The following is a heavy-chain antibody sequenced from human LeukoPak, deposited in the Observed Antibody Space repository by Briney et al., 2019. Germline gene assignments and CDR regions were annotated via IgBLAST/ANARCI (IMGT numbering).Heavy chain of an antibody. Sequence: PSETLSLTCAVYGGSFSGYYWSWIRQPPGKGLEWIGEINHSGSTNYNPSLKSRVTISVDTSKNQFSLKLSSVTAADTAVYYCARFNVVVPAATMTPEDDYWGQGTLVTVSS. CDR2: INHSGST. V-gene: IGHV4-34*01. CDR3: ARFNVVVPAATMTPEDDY. CDR1: GGSFSGYY. J-gene: IGHJ4*02. D-gene: IGHD2-2*01.